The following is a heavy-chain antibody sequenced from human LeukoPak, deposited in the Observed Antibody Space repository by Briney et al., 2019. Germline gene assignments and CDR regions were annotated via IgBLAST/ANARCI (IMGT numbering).Heavy chain of an antibody. CDR2: IKQDGSEK. V-gene: IGHV3-7*01. CDR3: ARGGLNTFDY. D-gene: IGHD2-8*01. CDR1: GFIFSTYW. J-gene: IGHJ4*02. Sequence: GGSLRLSCAASGFIFSTYWMSWVRQAPGKGLEWVANIKQDGSEKYYVDSVKGRFTISRDNAKNSLYLQMNSLRAEDTAVYYCARGGLNTFDYWGQGTLVTVSS.